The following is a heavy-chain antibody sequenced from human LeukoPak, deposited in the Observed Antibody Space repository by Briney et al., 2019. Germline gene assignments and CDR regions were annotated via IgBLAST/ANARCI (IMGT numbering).Heavy chain of an antibody. V-gene: IGHV4-34*01. CDR2: INHSGST. CDR3: AKSNGYGLVDI. CDR1: GGSFSGYY. J-gene: IGHJ3*02. Sequence: PSETLSLTCAVYGGSFSGYYWSWIRQPPGKGLEWIGEINHSGSTHYNPSLKSRVTISVDTSKNQFSLKLSSVTAADTAVYYCAKSNGYGLVDIWGQGTMVTVSS. D-gene: IGHD3-10*01.